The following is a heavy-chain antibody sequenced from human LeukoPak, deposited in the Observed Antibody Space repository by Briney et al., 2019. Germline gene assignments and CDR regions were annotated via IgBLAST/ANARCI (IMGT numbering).Heavy chain of an antibody. CDR1: GFTFSNYA. J-gene: IGHJ4*02. CDR2: FSGVGGGGST. CDR3: ARASDSTRYPQLPFDY. Sequence: PGGSLRLSCAASGFTFSNYAMSWVRQAPGKGLEWVSGFSGVGGGGSTFYADSVKGRFTISRDNSKSTLYLQMNTLRAEDTALYYCARASDSTRYPQLPFDYWGQGTLVTVSS. V-gene: IGHV3-23*01. D-gene: IGHD3-22*01.